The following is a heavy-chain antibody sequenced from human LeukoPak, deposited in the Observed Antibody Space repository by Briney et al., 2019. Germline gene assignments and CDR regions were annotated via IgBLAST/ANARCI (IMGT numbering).Heavy chain of an antibody. CDR3: ALQGAATVTQSYYYYYGMDV. D-gene: IGHD4-17*01. V-gene: IGHV3-21*01. CDR2: ISSSSSYI. CDR1: GFTFSSYS. Sequence: GGSLRLSCAASGFTFSSYSMYWVRQAPGKGLEWVSSISSSSSYIYYADSVKGRFTISRDNAKNSLYLQMNSLRAEDTAVYYCALQGAATVTQSYYYYYGMDVWGQGTTVTVFS. J-gene: IGHJ6*02.